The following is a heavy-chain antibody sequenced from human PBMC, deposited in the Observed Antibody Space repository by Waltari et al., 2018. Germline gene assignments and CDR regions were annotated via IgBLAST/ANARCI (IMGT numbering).Heavy chain of an antibody. J-gene: IGHJ4*02. D-gene: IGHD2-2*01. CDR3: ARDYCDRISCDGLDS. CDR1: GFTFSRFA. V-gene: IGHV3-30*04. Sequence: QVQLVESGGGVVQPGRSQRLTCAASGFTFSRFAIHWVRQAPGKGLEWVAVISYEGSKKYYGDPVKGRFTISRDNSKNTLYLQMNSPRTEDTAVYYCARDYCDRISCDGLDSWGQGTLVTVSS. CDR2: ISYEGSKK.